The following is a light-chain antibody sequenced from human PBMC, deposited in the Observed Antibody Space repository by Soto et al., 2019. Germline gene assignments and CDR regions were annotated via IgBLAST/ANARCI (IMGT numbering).Light chain of an antibody. V-gene: IGLV2-8*01. J-gene: IGLJ2*01. CDR3: SSYAGSNNVV. Sequence: QSALTQPPSASGSPGQSVTISCTGTSSDLGGYNFVSWYQQHPGKAPKLMIYEVNKRPSGVPDRFSGSKSGNTASLTVSGLQAEDEADYYCSSYAGSNNVVLGGGTKLTVL. CDR1: SSDLGGYNF. CDR2: EVN.